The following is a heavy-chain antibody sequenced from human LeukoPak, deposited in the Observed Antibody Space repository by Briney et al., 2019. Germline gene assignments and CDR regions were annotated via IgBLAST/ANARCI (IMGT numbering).Heavy chain of an antibody. J-gene: IGHJ4*02. CDR3: AKGGDWNYGAKGAYFDY. CDR1: GFTFSSYA. D-gene: IGHD1-7*01. V-gene: IGHV3-23*01. CDR2: ISGSGGST. Sequence: GGSLRLSCAASGFTFSSYAMSWVRQAPGKGLEWVSAISGSGGSTYYADSVKGRFTISRDNSKNTLYLQMNSLRAEDTAVYYCAKGGDWNYGAKGAYFDYWGQGTLVTVSS.